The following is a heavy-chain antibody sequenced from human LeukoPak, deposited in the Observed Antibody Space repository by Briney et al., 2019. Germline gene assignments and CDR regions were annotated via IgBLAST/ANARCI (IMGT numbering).Heavy chain of an antibody. CDR3: AKDLMWAQGGSGWYRNAFDI. J-gene: IGHJ3*02. CDR2: ISGSGGST. CDR1: GFTFSSYA. D-gene: IGHD6-19*01. V-gene: IGHV3-23*01. Sequence: QPGGSLRLSCAASGFTFSSYAMSWVRQAPGKGLEWVSAISGSGGSTYYADSVKGRFTISRDNSKNTLYLQMNSLRDEDTAVYYCAKDLMWAQGGSGWYRNAFDIWGQGTMVTVSS.